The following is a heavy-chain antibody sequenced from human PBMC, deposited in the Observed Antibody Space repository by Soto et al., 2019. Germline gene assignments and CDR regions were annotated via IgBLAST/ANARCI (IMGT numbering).Heavy chain of an antibody. CDR3: ANISDFGSGSEYFDY. Sequence: QITLKESGPPLVKPTPTLTLTCTFSGFSLTANGVGLGWIRQPPGKALEWLALTYWDDNKRYSQSVKSRLTITKDTSQGQVVVTLTNMDPVDTGTYFCANISDFGSGSEYFDYWGQGTLVAVSS. J-gene: IGHJ4*01. CDR2: TYWDDNK. CDR1: GFSLTANGVG. V-gene: IGHV2-5*02. D-gene: IGHD3-10*01.